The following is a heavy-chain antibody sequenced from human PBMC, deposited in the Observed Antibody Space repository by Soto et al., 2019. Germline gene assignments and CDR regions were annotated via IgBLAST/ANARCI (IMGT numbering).Heavy chain of an antibody. D-gene: IGHD2-15*01. Sequence: SETVSLTCSVSAGSISNYHWSWIRQPPGKGLEWIGYIFYTGKTNYNPSLKSRVTISLDTSKNQFSLRLDSVTAADTAVYYCARVLEVAGGFDPWGQGTLVTVSS. CDR2: IFYTGKT. CDR1: AGSISNYH. CDR3: ARVLEVAGGFDP. V-gene: IGHV4-59*01. J-gene: IGHJ5*02.